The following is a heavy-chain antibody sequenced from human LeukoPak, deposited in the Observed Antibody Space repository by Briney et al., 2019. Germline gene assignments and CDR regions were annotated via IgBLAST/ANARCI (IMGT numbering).Heavy chain of an antibody. Sequence: PSETLSLTCTVSGGSISSGSYDWGWIRQPPGKGLEWIGSIYYSGSTYYKPSLKSRVTISLDTSKNQFSLKLSSVTAADTAVYYCARAYSPPQWSPFDYWGQGTLVTVSS. J-gene: IGHJ4*02. V-gene: IGHV4-39*07. CDR3: ARAYSPPQWSPFDY. CDR2: IYYSGST. D-gene: IGHD6-13*01. CDR1: GGSISSGSYD.